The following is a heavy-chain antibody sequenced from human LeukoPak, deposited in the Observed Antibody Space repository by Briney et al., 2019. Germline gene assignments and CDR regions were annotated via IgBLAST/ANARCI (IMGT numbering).Heavy chain of an antibody. D-gene: IGHD1-14*01. CDR2: LYSDGNT. J-gene: IGHJ4*02. Sequence: GGSLRLSCAASGFTVITNDMTWVRQAPGKGLGWVSVLYSDGNTKYADSVQGRYTISRDNSKNTLYLEMNSLSPDDTAVYYCARGVEPLAANTLAYWGQGTLVTVSS. CDR1: GFTVITND. V-gene: IGHV3-53*01. CDR3: ARGVEPLAANTLAY.